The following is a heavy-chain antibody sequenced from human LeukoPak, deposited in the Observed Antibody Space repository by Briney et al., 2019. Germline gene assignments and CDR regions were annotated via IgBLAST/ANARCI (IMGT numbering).Heavy chain of an antibody. CDR2: ISRGSDHI. CDR1: GFTFSSYA. CDR3: ARPYDTRGYFPDY. V-gene: IGHV3-21*01. D-gene: IGHD3-22*01. Sequence: GGSLRLSCAASGFTFSSYAVNWVRQAPGKGLEWVSSISRGSDHIFYADSMKGRFTISRDNAKNSLYLQMNSLGAEDTAVYYCARPYDTRGYFPDYWGQGTLVTVSS. J-gene: IGHJ4*02.